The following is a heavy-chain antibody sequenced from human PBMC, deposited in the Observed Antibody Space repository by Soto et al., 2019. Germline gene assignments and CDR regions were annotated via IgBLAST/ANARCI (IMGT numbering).Heavy chain of an antibody. CDR3: ATLQSGWYFPFDY. CDR2: FDPEDGET. J-gene: IGHJ4*02. Sequence: ASVKVSCKVSGYTLTELSMHWVRQAPGKGLEWMGGFDPEDGETIYAQKFQGRVTMTEDTSTDTAYMELSSLRSDDTAVYYCATLQSGWYFPFDYWGQGTLVTVSS. CDR1: GYTLTELS. D-gene: IGHD6-19*01. V-gene: IGHV1-24*01.